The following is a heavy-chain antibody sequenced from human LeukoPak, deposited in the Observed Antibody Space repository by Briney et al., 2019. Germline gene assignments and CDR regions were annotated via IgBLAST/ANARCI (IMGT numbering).Heavy chain of an antibody. CDR2: IRQDGSEK. Sequence: GGSLRLSCEASGFTFSSYWMTWVRQAPGKGLEWVANIRQDGSEKFYVDSVKGRFTISRDNSESTLFLQMNSLRTDDTSVYFCAKYAYNWNAPDGFDMWGQGTMVIVSS. D-gene: IGHD1-1*01. CDR3: AKYAYNWNAPDGFDM. CDR1: GFTFSSYW. V-gene: IGHV3-7*01. J-gene: IGHJ3*02.